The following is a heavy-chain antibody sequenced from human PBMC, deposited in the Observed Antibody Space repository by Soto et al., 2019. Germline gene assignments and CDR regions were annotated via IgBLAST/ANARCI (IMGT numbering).Heavy chain of an antibody. CDR1: GGSISSYY. CDR2: FYYSGST. CDR3: ARGTLTSYFDY. V-gene: IGHV4-59*01. J-gene: IGHJ4*02. Sequence: PSETLSLTCTVSGGSISSYYWSWIRQPPGKGLEWIGHFYYSGSTNYNPSLKSRVTISVDTSKNQFSLKLNSVTAADTAVYYCARGTLTSYFDYWGQGTLVTVSS.